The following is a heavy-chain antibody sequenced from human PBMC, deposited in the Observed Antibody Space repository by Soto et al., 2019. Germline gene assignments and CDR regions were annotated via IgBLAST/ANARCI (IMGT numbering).Heavy chain of an antibody. V-gene: IGHV3-21*01. CDR1: GVILSRYN. Sequence: EGCLRRYYAGSGVILSRYNKHVVRPAPGKGVQWVSSISSSSSFIYYADSVKGRFTISRDNAKNSLYLQMNSLRVEDMALYYCARSGDNPDPYAIRSRGTMD. CDR2: ISSSSSFI. CDR3: ARSGDNPDPYAIRSRGTMD. J-gene: IGHJ6*01. D-gene: IGHD2-21*01.